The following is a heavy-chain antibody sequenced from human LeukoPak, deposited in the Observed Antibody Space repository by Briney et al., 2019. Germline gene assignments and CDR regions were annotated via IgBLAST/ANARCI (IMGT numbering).Heavy chain of an antibody. CDR3: ARGSARYDSNWSDP. D-gene: IGHD3-3*01. CDR1: GGSISSGSYY. CDR2: IYTSGST. Sequence: SETLSLTCTVSGGSISSGSYYWSWIRQPAGKGLEWIGRIYTSGSTNYNPSLKSRVTISVDTSKNQFSLKLSSVTAADTAVYYCARGSARYDSNWSDPWGQGTLVTVSS. J-gene: IGHJ5*02. V-gene: IGHV4-61*02.